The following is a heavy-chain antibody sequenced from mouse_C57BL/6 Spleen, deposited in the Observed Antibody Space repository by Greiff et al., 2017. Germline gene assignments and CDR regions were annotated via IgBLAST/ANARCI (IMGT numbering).Heavy chain of an antibody. D-gene: IGHD4-1*02. V-gene: IGHV1-80*01. CDR3: ATNWDDYAMDY. J-gene: IGHJ4*01. Sequence: QVQLQQSGAELVKPGASVKISCKASGYAFSSYWMNWVKQRPGTGLEWIGQIYPGDGDTNYNGKFKGKATLTADKSSSTAYMQLSSLTSEDSAVYFCATNWDDYAMDYWGQGTSVTVSS. CDR1: GYAFSSYW. CDR2: IYPGDGDT.